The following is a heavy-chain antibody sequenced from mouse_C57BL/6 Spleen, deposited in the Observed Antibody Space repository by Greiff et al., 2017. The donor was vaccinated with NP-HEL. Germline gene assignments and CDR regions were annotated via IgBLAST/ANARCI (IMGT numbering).Heavy chain of an antibody. Sequence: QVQLKQSGAELVKPGASVKLSCKASGYTFTSYWMHWVKQRPGQGLEWIGMIHPNSGSTNYNEKFKSKATLTVDKSSSTAYMQLSSLTSEDSAVYYCARSPFYAMDYWGQGTSVTVSS. CDR1: GYTFTSYW. D-gene: IGHD6-2*01. J-gene: IGHJ4*01. V-gene: IGHV1-64*01. CDR2: IHPNSGST. CDR3: ARSPFYAMDY.